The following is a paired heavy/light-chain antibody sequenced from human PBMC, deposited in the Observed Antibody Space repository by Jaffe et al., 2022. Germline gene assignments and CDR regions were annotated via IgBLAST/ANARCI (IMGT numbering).Light chain of an antibody. CDR2: DAS. V-gene: IGKV3-11*01. CDR3: QQSMNWPLT. J-gene: IGKJ4*01. CDR1: ESVSSF. Sequence: EIVLTQSPATLSLSPGERASLSCRASESVSSFLAWYQQKSGQAPRLLIYDASNRATGIPARFSGSGSGTDFTLTISSLEPADSAVYYCQQSMNWPLTFGGGTKVEIK.
Heavy chain of an antibody. V-gene: IGHV3-23*01. CDR1: GFSFSSYA. D-gene: IGHD4-17*01. Sequence: EVQLLESGGGLVQPGGSLRLSCAASGFSFSSYAMTWVRQAPGKGLDWVSGISGSGGATFYADSVKGRFTLSRDKSKNTLFLQMDSLRVEDTAVYYCAKYTHGDDVRKGFDIWGQGTTVTVSS. J-gene: IGHJ3*02. CDR3: AKYTHGDDVRKGFDI. CDR2: ISGSGGAT.